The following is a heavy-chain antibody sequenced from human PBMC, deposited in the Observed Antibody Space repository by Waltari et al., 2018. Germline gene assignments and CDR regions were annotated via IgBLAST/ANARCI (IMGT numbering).Heavy chain of an antibody. CDR2: ISGSGGST. CDR1: GFPFSSYA. D-gene: IGHD3-3*01. J-gene: IGHJ4*02. Sequence: EVQLLESGGGLVQPGGSLRLSCAASGFPFSSYAMGGVRQAPGKGLEWVSAISGSGGSTYYADSVKGRFTISRDNSKNTLYLQMNSLRAEDTAVYYCASILEWLLLRDWGQGTLVTVSS. CDR3: ASILEWLLLRD. V-gene: IGHV3-23*01.